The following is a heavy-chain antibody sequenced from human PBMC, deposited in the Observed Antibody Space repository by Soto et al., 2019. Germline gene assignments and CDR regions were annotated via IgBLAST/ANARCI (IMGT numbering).Heavy chain of an antibody. CDR3: ARGVGGSYQKVFDY. CDR1: GGSISSGDYY. CDR2: IYYSGST. V-gene: IGHV4-30-4*01. J-gene: IGHJ4*02. Sequence: SETLSLTCTVSGGSISSGDYYWSWIRQPPGKGLEWIGYIYYSGSTYYNPSLKSRVTISVDTSKNQFSLKLSSVTAADTAVYYCARGVGGSYQKVFDYGGQGTLVTVSS. D-gene: IGHD1-26*01.